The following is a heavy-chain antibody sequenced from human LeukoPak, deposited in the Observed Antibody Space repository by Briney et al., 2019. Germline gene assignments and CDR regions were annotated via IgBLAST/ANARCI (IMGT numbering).Heavy chain of an antibody. Sequence: GGSLRLSCAASGFTFSSYGMHWVRQAPGKGLEWVAFIRYDGSNKCYADSVKGRFTISRDNSKNTLYLQMNSLRAEDTAVYYCAKDQARIKSIVVVPAAKRGYFDYWGQGTLVTVSS. V-gene: IGHV3-30*02. CDR1: GFTFSSYG. J-gene: IGHJ4*02. D-gene: IGHD2-2*01. CDR3: AKDQARIKSIVVVPAAKRGYFDY. CDR2: IRYDGSNK.